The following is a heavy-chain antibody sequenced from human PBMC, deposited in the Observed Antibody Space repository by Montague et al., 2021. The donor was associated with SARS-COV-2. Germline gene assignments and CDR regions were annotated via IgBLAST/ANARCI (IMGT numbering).Heavy chain of an antibody. D-gene: IGHD3-9*01. V-gene: IGHV4-34*01. CDR2: INHSGST. CDR1: GGSFSNYY. Sequence: SETLSLTCAVYGGSFSNYYWSWIRQPPGKGLEWIGEINHSGSTNXNPSLKSRVTISVDTSKNQFSLKLSSMTAADTAVYYCGGTWVYFAPVDVWGQGTTVIVSS. J-gene: IGHJ6*02. CDR3: GGTWVYFAPVDV.